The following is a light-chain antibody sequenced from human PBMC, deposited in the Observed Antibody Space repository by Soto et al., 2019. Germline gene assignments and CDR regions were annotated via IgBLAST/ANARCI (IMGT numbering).Light chain of an antibody. CDR2: EVT. V-gene: IGLV2-8*01. Sequence: QSALIQPPSASGSPGQSVAISCTGTSSDVGGYNYVSWYQQYPGKSPKLIIYEVTQRPSGVPDRFSGSKSGNTASLTVSGLQPEDEADYYCSSYAGGNVVFGGGTKLTVL. J-gene: IGLJ2*01. CDR1: SSDVGGYNY. CDR3: SSYAGGNVV.